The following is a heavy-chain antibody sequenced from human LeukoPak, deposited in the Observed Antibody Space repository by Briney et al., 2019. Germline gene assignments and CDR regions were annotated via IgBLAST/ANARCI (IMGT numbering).Heavy chain of an antibody. Sequence: GRSLRLSCAASGFTFSSYAMHWVRQAPGKGLEWVAVISYDGSNKYYADSVKGRFTISRDNSKNTLYLQMNSLRAEDTAVYYCARDHIPVTMVRGVILESNWFDPWGQGTLVTVSP. J-gene: IGHJ5*02. CDR2: ISYDGSNK. CDR1: GFTFSSYA. CDR3: ARDHIPVTMVRGVILESNWFDP. V-gene: IGHV3-30*04. D-gene: IGHD3-10*01.